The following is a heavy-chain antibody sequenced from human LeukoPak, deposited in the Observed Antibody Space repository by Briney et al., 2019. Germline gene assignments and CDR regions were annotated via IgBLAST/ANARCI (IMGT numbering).Heavy chain of an antibody. CDR2: IYYSGST. Sequence: SETLSLTCTVSGGSISSYYWSWIRQPPGKGLEWIGYIYYSGSTNYNPSLKSRVTISVDTSKNQFSLKLSSVTAADTAVYYCARVSWYYGSASYVDYWGQGTLVTVSS. D-gene: IGHD3-10*01. CDR3: ARVSWYYGSASYVDY. V-gene: IGHV4-59*01. J-gene: IGHJ4*02. CDR1: GGSISSYY.